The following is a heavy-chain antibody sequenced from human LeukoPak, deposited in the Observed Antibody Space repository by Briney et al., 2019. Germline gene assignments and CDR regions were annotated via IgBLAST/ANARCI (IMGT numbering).Heavy chain of an antibody. Sequence: PGGSLRLSCAASGFTFDDYAMHWVRQAPGKGLEWVSGISWNSGSIGYADSVKGRFTISRDNAKNSLYLQMNSLRAEDTALYYCAKDDRHWYFDLWGRGTLVTVSS. V-gene: IGHV3-9*01. CDR2: ISWNSGSI. CDR1: GFTFDDYA. CDR3: AKDDRHWYFDL. J-gene: IGHJ2*01. D-gene: IGHD1-14*01.